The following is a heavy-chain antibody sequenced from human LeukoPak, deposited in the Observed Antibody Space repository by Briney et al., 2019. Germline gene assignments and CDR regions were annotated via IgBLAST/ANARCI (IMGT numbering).Heavy chain of an antibody. Sequence: ASVKVSCKASGYTLTSYAMNWVRQAPGQGLEWTGWINTNTGNPTYAQGFTGRFVFSLDTSVSTAYLQISSLKAEDTAVYCCARSAPLDGMDVWGQGTTVTVSS. V-gene: IGHV7-4-1*02. CDR2: INTNTGNP. CDR1: GYTLTSYA. J-gene: IGHJ6*02. CDR3: ARSAPLDGMDV.